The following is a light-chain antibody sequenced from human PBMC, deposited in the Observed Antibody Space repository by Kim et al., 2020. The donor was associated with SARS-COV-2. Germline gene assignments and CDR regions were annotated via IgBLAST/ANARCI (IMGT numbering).Light chain of an antibody. CDR2: GKN. Sequence: SSELTQDPAVSVALGQTVRITCQGDSLRSYYASWYQQKPGQAPVLVIYGKNDRPSGIPDRFSGSSPGNTASLTITGAQAEEEADYYGNSRDSSGNVVFGG. CDR1: SLRSYY. CDR3: NSRDSSGNVV. J-gene: IGLJ2*01. V-gene: IGLV3-19*01.